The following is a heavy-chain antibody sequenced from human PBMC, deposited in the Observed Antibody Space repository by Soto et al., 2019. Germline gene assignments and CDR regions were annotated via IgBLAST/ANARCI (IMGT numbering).Heavy chain of an antibody. J-gene: IGHJ3*01. D-gene: IGHD3-9*01. CDR3: ARSPGGYYID. CDR1: GFGFSNYW. V-gene: IGHV3-74*01. CDR2: INTDGSST. Sequence: EVQLVESGGGLVQPGGSLRLSCTDSGFGFSNYWMHWVRQGPGKGLVWVSRINTDGSSTNYADSVKGRFTISRDNAKNTLYLQMNSLRAEDTAVYYCARSPGGYYIDWGQGTMVTVSS.